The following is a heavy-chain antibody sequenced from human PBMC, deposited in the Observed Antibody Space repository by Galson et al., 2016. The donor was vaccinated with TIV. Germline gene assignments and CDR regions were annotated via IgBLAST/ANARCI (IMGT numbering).Heavy chain of an antibody. V-gene: IGHV4-30-4*08. Sequence: LSLTCSVSGGSMNSGVYYWAWIRQPPGKGLEWIGSIYYSEIIYYNPSLKSRVITSVDTSKNQFSLMVSSVTAADTAVYYCARGLRGSSPDANNWFDPWGQGTLVTVSS. J-gene: IGHJ5*02. D-gene: IGHD3-16*01. CDR2: IYYSEII. CDR1: GGSMNSGVYY. CDR3: ARGLRGSSPDANNWFDP.